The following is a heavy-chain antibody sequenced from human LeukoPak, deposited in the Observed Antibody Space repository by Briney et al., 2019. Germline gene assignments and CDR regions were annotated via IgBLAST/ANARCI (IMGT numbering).Heavy chain of an antibody. Sequence: SETLSLTCAVYGGSFSGYYWSWIRQPPGKGLEWIGEINHSGSTNYNPSLKSRVTISVDTSKNQFPLKLSSVTAADTAVYYCARGRWFDPWGQGTLVTVSS. J-gene: IGHJ5*02. CDR2: INHSGST. CDR1: GGSFSGYY. V-gene: IGHV4-34*01. CDR3: ARGRWFDP.